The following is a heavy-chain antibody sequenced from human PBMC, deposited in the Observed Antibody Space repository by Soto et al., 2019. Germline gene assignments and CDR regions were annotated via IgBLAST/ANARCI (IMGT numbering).Heavy chain of an antibody. D-gene: IGHD3-22*01. V-gene: IGHV1-18*01. Sequence: QVQLVQSGAEVKRPGASVKVSCKASGYTFTSYGISWVRQAPGQGLEWMGWISAYNGNTNYAQKLQGRVTKTTDTSTSTAYMERRSLRSDDTAVYYCARDTYYSDIGDAFDIWGQGTMVTVSS. CDR3: ARDTYYSDIGDAFDI. J-gene: IGHJ3*02. CDR1: GYTFTSYG. CDR2: ISAYNGNT.